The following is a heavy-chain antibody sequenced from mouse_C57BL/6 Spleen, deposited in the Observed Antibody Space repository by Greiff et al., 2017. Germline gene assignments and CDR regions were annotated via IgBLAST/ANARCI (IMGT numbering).Heavy chain of an antibody. J-gene: IGHJ4*01. V-gene: IGHV1-82*01. D-gene: IGHD2-1*01. CDR2: IYPGDGDT. CDR1: GYAFSSSW. CDR3: ARGDYGISYAMDY. Sequence: VQLQESGPELVKPGASVKISCKASGYAFSSSWMNWVKQRPGKGLEWIGRIYPGDGDTNYNGKFKGKATLTADKSSSTAYMQLSSLTSEDSAVYFCARGDYGISYAMDYWGQGTSVTVSS.